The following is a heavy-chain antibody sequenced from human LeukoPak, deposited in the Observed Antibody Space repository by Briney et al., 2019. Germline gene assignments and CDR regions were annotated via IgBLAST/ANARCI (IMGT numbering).Heavy chain of an antibody. Sequence: GGSLRLSCAASGFTFSSYWMSWVRQAPGKGLEWVANISPEGSDKYYKDSVKGRFTVSRDNAKDSLYLQMNSLRAEDTAVYFCARVQVAVQSVFDYFDYWGQGTLVTVSS. J-gene: IGHJ4*02. D-gene: IGHD2-2*01. CDR3: ARVQVAVQSVFDYFDY. CDR2: ISPEGSDK. V-gene: IGHV3-7*01. CDR1: GFTFSSYW.